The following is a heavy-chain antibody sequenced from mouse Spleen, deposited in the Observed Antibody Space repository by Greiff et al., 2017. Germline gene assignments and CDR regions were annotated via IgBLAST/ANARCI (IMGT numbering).Heavy chain of an antibody. CDR2: IYPGDGDT. Sequence: VQLQESGPELVKPGASVKISCKASGYAFSSSWMNWVKQRPGKGLEWIGRIYPGDGDTNYNGKFKGKATLTADKSSSTAYMQLSSLTSEDSAVYFCARGATVVATGGNFDYWGQGTTLTVSS. D-gene: IGHD1-1*01. CDR3: ARGATVVATGGNFDY. V-gene: IGHV1-82*01. CDR1: GYAFSSSW. J-gene: IGHJ2*01.